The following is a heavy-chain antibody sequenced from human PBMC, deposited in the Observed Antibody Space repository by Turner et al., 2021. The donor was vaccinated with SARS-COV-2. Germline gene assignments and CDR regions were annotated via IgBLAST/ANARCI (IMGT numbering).Heavy chain of an antibody. CDR1: GFTVSSNY. Sequence: EVQLVESGGGLVQPGGSLGLSCAASGFTVSSNYMNWVRQAPGKGLEWVPVIYSGGSTFYADSVKGRFTISRDNSKNTLYLQMNSLRAEDTAVYYCARFGGYRGDNDFWGQGTLVTVSS. CDR3: ARFGGYRGDNDF. D-gene: IGHD3-10*01. CDR2: IYSGGST. V-gene: IGHV3-66*01. J-gene: IGHJ4*02.